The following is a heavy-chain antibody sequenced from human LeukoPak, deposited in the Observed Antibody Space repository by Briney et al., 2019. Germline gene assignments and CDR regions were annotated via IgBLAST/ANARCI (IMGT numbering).Heavy chain of an antibody. CDR3: ARPYGSGSYRYFQH. V-gene: IGHV1-2*02. Sequence: ASVKVSCKASGYTFTGYYMHWVRQAPGQGLEWMGWINPNSGGTNYAQKFQGRVTMTRDMSTSTVYMELSSLRSEDTAVYYRARPYGSGSYRYFQHWGQGTLVTVSS. J-gene: IGHJ1*01. CDR1: GYTFTGYY. CDR2: INPNSGGT. D-gene: IGHD3-10*01.